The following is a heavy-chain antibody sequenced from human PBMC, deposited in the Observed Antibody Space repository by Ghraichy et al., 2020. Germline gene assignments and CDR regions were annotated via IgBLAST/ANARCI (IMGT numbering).Heavy chain of an antibody. CDR3: ARGPPSIAARRKWFDP. D-gene: IGHD6-6*01. J-gene: IGHJ5*02. Sequence: LSLTCAASGFTFSSYSMNWVRQAPGKGLEWVSSISSSSSYMYYADSVKGRFTISRDNAKNSLYLQMNSLRAEDTAVYYCARGPPSIAARRKWFDPWGQGTLVTVSS. V-gene: IGHV3-21*01. CDR2: ISSSSSYM. CDR1: GFTFSSYS.